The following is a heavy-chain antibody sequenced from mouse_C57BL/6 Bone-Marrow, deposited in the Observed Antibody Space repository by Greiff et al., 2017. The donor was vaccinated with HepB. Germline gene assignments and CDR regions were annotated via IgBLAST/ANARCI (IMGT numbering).Heavy chain of an antibody. V-gene: IGHV3-6*01. Sequence: EVKLQESGPGLVKPSQSLSLTCSVTGYSITSGYYWNWIRQFPGNKLEWMGYISYDGSNNYNPSLKNRISITRDTSKNQFFLKLNSVTTEDTATYYCARGSYGSFDYWGQGTTLTVSS. J-gene: IGHJ2*01. CDR2: ISYDGSN. CDR3: ARGSYGSFDY. D-gene: IGHD1-1*01. CDR1: GYSITSGYY.